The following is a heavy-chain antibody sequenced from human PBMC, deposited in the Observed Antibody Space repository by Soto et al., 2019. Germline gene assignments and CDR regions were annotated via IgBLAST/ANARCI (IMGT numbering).Heavy chain of an antibody. J-gene: IGHJ6*02. CDR1: GFTFSSYA. V-gene: IGHV3-30-3*01. Sequence: QVQLVESGGGVVQPGRSLRLSCAASGFTFSSYAMHWVRQAPGKGLEWVAVISYDGSNKYYADSVKGRFTISRDNSKNTLYLQMNSLRDEDTAVYYCARSYDFLSYYYGGMDVWGQGTTVTVSS. D-gene: IGHD3-3*01. CDR3: ARSYDFLSYYYGGMDV. CDR2: ISYDGSNK.